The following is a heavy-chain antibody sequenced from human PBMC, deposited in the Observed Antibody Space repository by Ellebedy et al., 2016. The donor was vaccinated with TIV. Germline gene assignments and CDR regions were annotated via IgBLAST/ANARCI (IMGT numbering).Heavy chain of an antibody. D-gene: IGHD3-3*01. Sequence: GGSLRLSCAASGFTFSSYAMNWFRQAPGKGLEWGSAISGSDDSTYYSDSVKCRFTISRDNSKNTLYLQMDSLRAEDTAVYYCAKRLWSGHFGGPFDYWGQGTLVTVSS. CDR1: GFTFSSYA. J-gene: IGHJ4*02. CDR3: AKRLWSGHFGGPFDY. V-gene: IGHV3-23*01. CDR2: ISGSDDST.